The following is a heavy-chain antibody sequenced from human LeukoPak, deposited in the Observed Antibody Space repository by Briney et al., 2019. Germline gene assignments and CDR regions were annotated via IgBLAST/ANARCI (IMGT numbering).Heavy chain of an antibody. Sequence: GGSMRLSCAASGLAFSAYKMHWVRQAPRKGLVWVSRISTDGYTTDYADFVQGRFTASRDNTKNTWSLEMNSLRAEDTAVYYCARVTGYSYGLSYGMDVWGQGTTVTVSS. V-gene: IGHV3-74*01. CDR2: ISTDGYTT. CDR1: GLAFSAYK. J-gene: IGHJ6*02. D-gene: IGHD5-18*01. CDR3: ARVTGYSYGLSYGMDV.